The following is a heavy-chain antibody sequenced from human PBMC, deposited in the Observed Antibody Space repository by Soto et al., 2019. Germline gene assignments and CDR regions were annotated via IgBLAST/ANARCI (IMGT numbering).Heavy chain of an antibody. V-gene: IGHV3-11*01. CDR1: GFTFGDYY. CDR2: IGNRGTGI. D-gene: IGHD6-13*01. Sequence: VQLVEYGGGLVKPGGSLRLSCAASGFTFGDYYMTWIRQAPGKGLEWVSFIGNRGTGIYYADSVKGRFTIFRDNAKKSLYLQMNSLRAEDTAMYYGARELRAVGMASRFDPWGQGTLVTVSS. CDR3: ARELRAVGMASRFDP. J-gene: IGHJ5*02.